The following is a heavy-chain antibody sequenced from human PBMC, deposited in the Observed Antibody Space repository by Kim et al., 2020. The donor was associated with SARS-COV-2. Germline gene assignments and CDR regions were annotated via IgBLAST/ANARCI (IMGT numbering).Heavy chain of an antibody. CDR2: IYYSGST. V-gene: IGHV4-39*01. CDR3: ARHEGLKRAAALGY. J-gene: IGHJ4*02. Sequence: SETLSLTCTVSGGSISSSSYYWGWIRQPPGKGLEWIGSIYYSGSTYYNPSLKSRVTISVDTSKNQFSLKLSSVTAADTAVYYCARHEGLKRAAALGYWGQGTLVTVSS. CDR1: GGSISSSSYY. D-gene: IGHD6-13*01.